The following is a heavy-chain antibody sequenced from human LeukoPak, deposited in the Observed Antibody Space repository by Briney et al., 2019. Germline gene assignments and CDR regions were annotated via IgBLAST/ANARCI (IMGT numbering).Heavy chain of an antibody. D-gene: IGHD1-26*01. Sequence: PSETLSLTCAVYAGSFSGYYWSWIRQPPGKGLEWSGEINHSGSTNYNPSLKSRVTISVDTSKNQFSLKLSSVTAADTAVYYCAIGKGGSYTVRYFDYWGQGTLVTVSS. V-gene: IGHV4-34*01. J-gene: IGHJ4*02. CDR1: AGSFSGYY. CDR3: AIGKGGSYTVRYFDY. CDR2: INHSGST.